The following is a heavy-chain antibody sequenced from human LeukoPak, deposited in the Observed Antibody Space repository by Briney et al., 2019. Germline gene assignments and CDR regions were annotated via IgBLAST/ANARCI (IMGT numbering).Heavy chain of an antibody. CDR3: AKDGPSGYFLYRVLEY. Sequence: PGGSLRLSCAASGFTFSSYSMNWVRQAPGKGLEWVADISYDGSYKNYADSVKGRFSISRDNDKKMLFLQINSLRSEDSAVYYCAKDGPSGYFLYRVLEYWGQGTLITVSS. CDR2: ISYDGSYK. CDR1: GFTFSSYS. V-gene: IGHV3-30*18. D-gene: IGHD6-13*01. J-gene: IGHJ4*02.